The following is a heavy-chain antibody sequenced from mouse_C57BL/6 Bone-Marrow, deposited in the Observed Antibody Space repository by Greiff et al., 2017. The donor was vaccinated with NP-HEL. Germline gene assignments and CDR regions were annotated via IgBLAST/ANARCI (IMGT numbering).Heavy chain of an antibody. D-gene: IGHD1-1*01. CDR2: IHPNSGST. CDR3: ARDPYYGSSYAMDY. J-gene: IGHJ4*01. V-gene: IGHV1-64*01. CDR1: GYTFTSYW. Sequence: QVQLQQPGAGLVKPGASVKLSCKASGYTFTSYWMHWVKQRPGQGLEWIGMIHPNSGSTNYNEKFKSKATLTVDKSSSTAYMQLSSLTSEDSAVYYCARDPYYGSSYAMDYWGQGTSVTVSS.